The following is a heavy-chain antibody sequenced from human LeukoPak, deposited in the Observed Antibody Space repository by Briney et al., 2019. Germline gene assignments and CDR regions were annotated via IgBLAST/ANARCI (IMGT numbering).Heavy chain of an antibody. CDR2: INPNNGGT. J-gene: IGHJ4*02. Sequence: ASVKVSCKASGYTFTSRAMNWVRQAPGQGLEWMGRINPNNGGTNYAQKFQGRVTMTGDTSISTAYMELSSLRSDDTALYYCTRESGSYHGNDYWGQGTLVTVSS. V-gene: IGHV1-2*06. CDR1: GYTFTSRA. CDR3: TRESGSYHGNDY. D-gene: IGHD1-26*01.